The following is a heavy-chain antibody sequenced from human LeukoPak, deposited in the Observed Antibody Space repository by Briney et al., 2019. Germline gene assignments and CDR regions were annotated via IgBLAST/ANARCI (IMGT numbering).Heavy chain of an antibody. J-gene: IGHJ4*02. V-gene: IGHV1-2*02. D-gene: IGHD1-26*01. CDR1: GYTFTSYG. CDR2: INPNSGGT. CDR3: ARVPAGPLWEVHRLDY. Sequence: ASVKVSCKASGYTFTSYGISWVRQAPGQGLEWMGWINPNSGGTNYAQKFQGRVTMTRDTSISTAYMELSRLRSDDTAVYYCARVPAGPLWEVHRLDYWGQGTLVTVSS.